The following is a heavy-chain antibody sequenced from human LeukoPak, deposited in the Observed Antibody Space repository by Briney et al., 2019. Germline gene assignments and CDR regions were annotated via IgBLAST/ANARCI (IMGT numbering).Heavy chain of an antibody. Sequence: SETLSLTCTVSGGSISSYYWSWIRQHPGKGLEWIGYIYYSGRTNYNPSLKSRVTMSIDTSKDQFSLKLSSVTAADTAVYYCARNIVVVTADSYYYYGMDVWGPGTTVTVSS. D-gene: IGHD2-21*02. CDR3: ARNIVVVTADSYYYYGMDV. J-gene: IGHJ6*02. CDR2: IYYSGRT. CDR1: GGSISSYY. V-gene: IGHV4-59*06.